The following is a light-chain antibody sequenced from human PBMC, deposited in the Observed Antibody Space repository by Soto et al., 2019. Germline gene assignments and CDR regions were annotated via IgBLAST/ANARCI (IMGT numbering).Light chain of an antibody. J-gene: IGLJ2*01. CDR3: ATWDARLNGRV. Sequence: QSVLTQPPSASGTPGQRVTISCSGSSSNIGSNTVNWYQQLPGTSPKLLIYCNNQRPSGVPDRLSGSTSGTSASLAISGLQSEDEADYYCATWDARLNGRVFGGGTKLTVL. CDR1: SSNIGSNT. CDR2: CNN. V-gene: IGLV1-44*01.